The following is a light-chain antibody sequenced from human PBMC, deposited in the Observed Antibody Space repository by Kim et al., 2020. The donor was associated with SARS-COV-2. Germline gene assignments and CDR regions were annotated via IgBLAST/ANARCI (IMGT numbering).Light chain of an antibody. J-gene: IGKJ5*01. CDR2: GAS. V-gene: IGKV3-15*01. Sequence: EIVMTQSPATLSVSPGERATLSCRASQSVSSNLAWYQQKPGQAPRLLIYGASTRATGIPARFSGSGSGTEFTLTISSLQSEDFAVYYCQQYNNFGPPEVTFGQGTRLEIK. CDR1: QSVSSN. CDR3: QQYNNFGPPEVT.